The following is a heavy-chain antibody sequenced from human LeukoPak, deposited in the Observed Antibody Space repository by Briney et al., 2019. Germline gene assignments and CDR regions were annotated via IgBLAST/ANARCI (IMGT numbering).Heavy chain of an antibody. Sequence: ASVKVSCKASGYTFTSYDINWVRQATGQGLEWMGWMNPNSGNTGYAQKFQGRVTMTRNTSISTAYMELSSLRSEDTAVYYCARDDYYYYYMDVSGKGTTVTVSS. J-gene: IGHJ6*03. CDR1: GYTFTSYD. CDR3: ARDDYYYYYMDV. V-gene: IGHV1-8*01. CDR2: MNPNSGNT.